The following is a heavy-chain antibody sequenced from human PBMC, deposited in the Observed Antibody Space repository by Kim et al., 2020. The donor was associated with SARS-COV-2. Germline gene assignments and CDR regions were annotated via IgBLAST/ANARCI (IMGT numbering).Heavy chain of an antibody. CDR3: PRTACFYVIDYRYYY. D-gene: IGHD4-17*01. V-gene: IGHV3-7*01. CDR2: IKQDGSEK. J-gene: IGHJ6*01. CDR1: GFTFSSYW. Sequence: GGSLRLSCAASGFTFSSYWMSWVRQAPWQGLEWVANIKQDGSEKYFVDSVKGRFTISRDNAKYSQYLQMNSLRVEDTAVYYFPRTACFYVIDYRYYY.